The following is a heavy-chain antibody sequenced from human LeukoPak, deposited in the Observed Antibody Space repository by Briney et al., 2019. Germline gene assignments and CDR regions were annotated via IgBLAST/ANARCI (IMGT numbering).Heavy chain of an antibody. V-gene: IGHV1-2*02. CDR2: INPNSGGT. J-gene: IGHJ4*02. CDR3: ASRSRGIRGGYGSGSYYKG. D-gene: IGHD3-10*01. CDR1: GYTFTGYY. Sequence: GASVKVSCKASGYTFTGYYMHWVRQAPGQGLEWMGWINPNSGGTNYAQKFQGRVTMTRDTSISTAYMELSRLRSDDTAVYYCASRSRGIRGGYGSGSYYKGWGQGTLVTVSS.